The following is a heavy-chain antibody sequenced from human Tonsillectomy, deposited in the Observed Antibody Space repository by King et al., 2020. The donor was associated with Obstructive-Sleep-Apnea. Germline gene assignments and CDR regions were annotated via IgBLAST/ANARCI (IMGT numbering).Heavy chain of an antibody. J-gene: IGHJ4*02. Sequence: VQLVQSGSEVKKPGESLKISCKGSGYSFTSYWIAWVRQISGKGLEWMGIVYPGDSDSRYSPSFQGQVTISADKSISTAYLQWRSLQASDTAMYYCARQETFGGVIDYWGQGTLVTVSS. CDR2: VYPGDSDS. V-gene: IGHV5-51*01. D-gene: IGHD3-16*01. CDR1: GYSFTSYW. CDR3: ARQETFGGVIDY.